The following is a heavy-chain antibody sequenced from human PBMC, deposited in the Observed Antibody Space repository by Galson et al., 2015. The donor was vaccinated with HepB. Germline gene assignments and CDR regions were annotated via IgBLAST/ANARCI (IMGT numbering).Heavy chain of an antibody. J-gene: IGHJ4*02. CDR2: VSSSSIYK. V-gene: IGHV3-21*06. CDR1: GFTFSTYS. Sequence: SLRLPCAASGFTFSTYSLNWVRQAPGKGLEWVSAVSSSSIYKYYADSVKGRFTISRDNAKSSLYVQMNNLRVEDTAVYYCARGRGDIGGYYAFDYWGKGALVTASS. D-gene: IGHD3-22*01. CDR3: ARGRGDIGGYYAFDY.